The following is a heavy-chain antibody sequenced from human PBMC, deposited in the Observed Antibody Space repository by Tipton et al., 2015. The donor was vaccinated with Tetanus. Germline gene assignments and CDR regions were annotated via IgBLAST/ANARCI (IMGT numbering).Heavy chain of an antibody. CDR3: AREESGGGVDY. Sequence: VQLVQSGGGLVQPGRSLRLSCAASGFTFDDYAMRWVRQAPGKGPEWVSGISWNSGTIGYADSVKGRFTISRDNAQSSLFLQMNSLKAEDTALYYCAREESGGGVDYWGQGTLVTVSS. CDR1: GFTFDDYA. D-gene: IGHD3-16*01. V-gene: IGHV3-9*01. J-gene: IGHJ4*02. CDR2: ISWNSGTI.